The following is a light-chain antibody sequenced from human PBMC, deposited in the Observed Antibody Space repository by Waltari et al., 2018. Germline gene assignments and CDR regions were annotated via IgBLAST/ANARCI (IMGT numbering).Light chain of an antibody. Sequence: EIVMTQSPATVSVFPGERPTLSCRASQSIRSNLAWYQHKPGQAPRLLIYGASTRATGIPARFSGSGSGTEFTLTISSLQSEDFAVYFCQQYDNWLGTFGQGTKVEIK. J-gene: IGKJ1*01. V-gene: IGKV3-15*01. CDR2: GAS. CDR3: QQYDNWLGT. CDR1: QSIRSN.